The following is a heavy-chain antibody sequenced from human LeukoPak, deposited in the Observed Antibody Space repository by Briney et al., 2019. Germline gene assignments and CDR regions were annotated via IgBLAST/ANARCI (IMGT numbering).Heavy chain of an antibody. CDR3: AKEKSRSYGSGSYYYY. CDR1: GFTFSNYG. CDR2: FSAETGNT. J-gene: IGHJ4*02. V-gene: IGHV3-23*01. D-gene: IGHD3-10*01. Sequence: TGGSLRLSCAASGFTFSNYGMTWVRQAPGKGLEWVSVFSAETGNTHYADSVKGRFTISRDNSKNTLYLQMNSLRAEDTAVYYCAKEKSRSYGSGSYYYYWGQGTLVTVSS.